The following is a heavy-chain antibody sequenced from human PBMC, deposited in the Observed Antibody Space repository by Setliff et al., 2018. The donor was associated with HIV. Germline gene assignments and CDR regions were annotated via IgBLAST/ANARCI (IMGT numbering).Heavy chain of an antibody. J-gene: IGHJ4*02. CDR1: GGSISSNNYY. V-gene: IGHV4-39*07. CDR2: IYYSGNA. Sequence: PSETLSLTCTVSGGSISSNNYYWGWIRQSPGKGLEWFGSIYYSGNAYYNPSLKSRLTISMDTAKNHFSLKLRSVTAADTAVYYCAQLGMVDDFDYWGQGTLVTVSS. D-gene: IGHD1-1*01. CDR3: AQLGMVDDFDY.